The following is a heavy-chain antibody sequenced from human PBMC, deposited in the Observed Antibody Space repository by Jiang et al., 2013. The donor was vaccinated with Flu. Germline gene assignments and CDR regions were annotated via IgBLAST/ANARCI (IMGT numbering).Heavy chain of an antibody. CDR2: IDTNTGNP. CDR3: ARKPGSRSGWPLGY. J-gene: IGHJ4*02. CDR1: GYTFSSHA. D-gene: IGHD6-19*01. Sequence: QSGSELKKPGASVRVSCKASGYTFSSHAMNWVRQAPGQGLEWMGWIDTNTGNPTYAQGFTGRFVFSLDTSVSTAYLQISSLKAEDTAVYFCARKPGSRSGWPLGYWGQGTLVTVSS. V-gene: IGHV7-4-1*02.